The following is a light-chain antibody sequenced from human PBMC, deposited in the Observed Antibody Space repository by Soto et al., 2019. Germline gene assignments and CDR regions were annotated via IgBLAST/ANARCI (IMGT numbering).Light chain of an antibody. CDR1: QSINKW. Sequence: DLPMTQSPSSLSESMGGSGTISCRASQSINKWLAWHQQKPGKAPKLLIYDASSLQSGVPPRFSGSGSGTEFTLTIRSLQPDDIATYYCQQYSSYSAWTFGEGTKVDIK. J-gene: IGKJ1*01. CDR3: QQYSSYSAWT. CDR2: DAS. V-gene: IGKV1-5*01.